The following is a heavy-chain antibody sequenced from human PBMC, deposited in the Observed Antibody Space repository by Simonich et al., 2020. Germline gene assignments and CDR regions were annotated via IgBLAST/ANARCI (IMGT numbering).Heavy chain of an antibody. CDR1: GGSIRSYY. J-gene: IGHJ4*02. CDR3: ARHDRWLQFYFDY. CDR2: IYYSGST. D-gene: IGHD5-12*01. Sequence: QVQLQESGPGLVKPSETLSLTCTVSGGSIRSYYWSWIRQPPGKGLEWIGYIYYSGSTNYHPSLKSRVTISVDTSKNQFSLKLSSVTAADTAVYYCARHDRWLQFYFDYWGQGTLVTVSS. V-gene: IGHV4-59*08.